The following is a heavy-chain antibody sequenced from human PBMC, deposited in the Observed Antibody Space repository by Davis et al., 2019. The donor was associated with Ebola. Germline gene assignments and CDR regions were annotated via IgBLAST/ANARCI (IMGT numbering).Heavy chain of an antibody. CDR1: GGSFTDYF. V-gene: IGHV4-34*11. CDR3: ARSVFYDSTGYYVHWYYDL. D-gene: IGHD3-22*01. J-gene: IGHJ2*01. Sequence: SETLSLTCAVYGGSFTDYFWSWIRQPPGKGLEWIGYSYYGGRTDYNPSLRSRAFISVDTSKNHFSLTLSSVTAADTAIYYCARSVFYDSTGYYVHWYYDLWGRGTLVTVSS. CDR2: SYYGGRT.